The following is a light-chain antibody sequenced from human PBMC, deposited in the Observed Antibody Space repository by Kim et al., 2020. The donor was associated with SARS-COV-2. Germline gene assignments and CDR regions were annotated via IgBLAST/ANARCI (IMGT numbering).Light chain of an antibody. CDR3: QQRRDWHPRPT. V-gene: IGKV3-11*01. CDR1: LSISDF. J-gene: IGKJ4*01. Sequence: EIKLTQSPAILSLSPGETATLSCRASLSISDFLVWYQQKPGQAPRLLIYDASKRSIGIPARFTGSGSGTDFTLTISSLEPEDFATYYCQQRRDWHPRPTFGGGTKVDIK. CDR2: DAS.